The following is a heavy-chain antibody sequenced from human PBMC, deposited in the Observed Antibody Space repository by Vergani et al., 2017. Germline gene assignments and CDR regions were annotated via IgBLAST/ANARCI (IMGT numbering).Heavy chain of an antibody. D-gene: IGHD5-24*01. V-gene: IGHV3-7*01. CDR3: ARLHYNGNYLAY. Sequence: VQLVESGEGLVQPGGSLRLSCVASGFTFSGFWMTWVRQAPGKGLEWVANIKQDGSDKNYVDSVKGRFTISRDNAKNSVYLQMNSLRAEDTAVYYCARLHYNGNYLAYWGQGTLVAVSS. CDR2: IKQDGSDK. J-gene: IGHJ4*02. CDR1: GFTFSGFW.